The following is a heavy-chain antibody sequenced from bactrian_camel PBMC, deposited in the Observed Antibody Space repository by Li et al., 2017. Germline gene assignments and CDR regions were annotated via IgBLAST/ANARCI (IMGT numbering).Heavy chain of an antibody. CDR3: AYDAWTRTCEADYTDYDLSVGY. CDR2: LDKDGST. D-gene: IGHD4*01. J-gene: IGHJ6*01. CDR1: INHFIEYC. Sequence: HVQLVESGGGSVQAGGTLRLACVVSINHFIEYCMTWFRQVPGKEREGVAALDKDGSTSYADSVTGRFTISKDNAENTLYLQMDSLKPEDTAMYYCAYDAWTRTCEADYTDYDLSVGYWGQGTQVTVS. V-gene: IGHV3S57*01.